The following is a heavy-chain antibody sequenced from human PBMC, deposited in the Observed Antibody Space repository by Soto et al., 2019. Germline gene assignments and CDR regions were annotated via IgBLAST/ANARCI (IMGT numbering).Heavy chain of an antibody. CDR3: ARVPYFGSGTYYYYALDV. Sequence: QVQLVESGGGLVKPGGSLRLSCAASGLTFSDHYMTWIRQAPGKGLEWISYISSSAGTIYYADSVKGRFTISRDNAKNSLYLQMTNLRAEDTAVYYCARVPYFGSGTYYYYALDVCGQGTTVTVSS. D-gene: IGHD3-10*01. J-gene: IGHJ6*02. CDR1: GLTFSDHY. V-gene: IGHV3-11*01. CDR2: ISSSAGTI.